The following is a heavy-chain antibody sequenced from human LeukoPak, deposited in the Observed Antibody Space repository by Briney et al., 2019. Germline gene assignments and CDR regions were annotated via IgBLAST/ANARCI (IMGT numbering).Heavy chain of an antibody. V-gene: IGHV3-66*01. CDR2: IHSSGTT. CDR3: ARAPTVTTIYDS. J-gene: IGHJ4*02. D-gene: IGHD4-17*01. CDR1: GITVSGNY. Sequence: PGGSLRLSCTVSGITVSGNYMSWVRQASGKGLEWVSIIHSSGTTFYADSVKGRFTISRDNSNNALYLQMNSLRAEDTAIYYCARAPTVTTIYDSWGQGTLVTVSS.